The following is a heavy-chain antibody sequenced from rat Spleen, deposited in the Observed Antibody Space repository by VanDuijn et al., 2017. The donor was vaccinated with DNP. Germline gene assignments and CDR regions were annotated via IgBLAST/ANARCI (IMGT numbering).Heavy chain of an antibody. CDR1: GFTFSDYY. D-gene: IGHD4-2*01. V-gene: IGHV5-22*01. Sequence: EVKLVESGGGLVQPGRSLKLSCAASGFTFSDYYMAWVRQAPTKGLEWVAYISYDGGSTYYGDSVKGRFTISSDNAKSTLYLQMNSLRSEDMATYYCARPGLGTIDYWGQGVMVTVSS. CDR3: ARPGLGTIDY. J-gene: IGHJ2*01. CDR2: ISYDGGST.